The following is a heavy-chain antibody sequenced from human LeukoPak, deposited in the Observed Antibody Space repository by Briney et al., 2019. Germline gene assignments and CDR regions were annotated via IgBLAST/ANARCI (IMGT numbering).Heavy chain of an antibody. D-gene: IGHD2-2*03. CDR2: LNPTATSV. V-gene: IGHV3-11*01. CDR1: GFALINYN. Sequence: AGGSLRLSCVASGFALINYNMIWVRQAPGKEPEWISILNPTATSVMYADSLKGRFSVSRDNAKNTFFLHMNRLTVEDTAMYYCARDRGWIRDYCGRGTPVTVSS. J-gene: IGHJ4*02. CDR3: ARDRGWIRDY.